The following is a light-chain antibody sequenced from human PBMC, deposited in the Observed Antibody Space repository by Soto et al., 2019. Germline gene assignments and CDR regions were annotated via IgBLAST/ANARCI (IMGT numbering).Light chain of an antibody. V-gene: IGLV2-14*01. CDR3: SSYTSSSTPYV. CDR1: SSDVGGYNY. Sequence: QYALTQPASVSGSPGQSITISCTGTSSDVGGYNYVSWYQQHPGKAPKLMIYEVSNRPSGVSNRFSGSKSGNTASLTISGRQAEDEADYYCSSYTSSSTPYVFGTGTKVTVL. CDR2: EVS. J-gene: IGLJ1*01.